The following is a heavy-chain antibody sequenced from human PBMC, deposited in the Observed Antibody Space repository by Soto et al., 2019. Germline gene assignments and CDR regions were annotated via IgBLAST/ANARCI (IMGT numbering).Heavy chain of an antibody. CDR3: AKGMYYYDSSGYRLFDY. Sequence: ASVKVSCKASGYTFTGHYIHWVRQAPEQGPEWMGEIGPESGATRYAQKFQGRVTMTRDTSITTVYMELKDLSPDDTAVYFCAKGMYYYDSSGYRLFDYWGQGTLVTVSS. D-gene: IGHD3-22*01. V-gene: IGHV1-2*02. J-gene: IGHJ4*02. CDR2: IGPESGAT. CDR1: GYTFTGHY.